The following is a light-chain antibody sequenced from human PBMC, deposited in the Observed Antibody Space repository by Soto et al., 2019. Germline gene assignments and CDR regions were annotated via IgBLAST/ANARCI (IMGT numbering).Light chain of an antibody. Sequence: EIVLTQSPATLSLSPGETATLSCRASQSVGSYFAWYQQKPGQAPRLLIYDAFSRATGIPARFSGSGSGTDFTLTISSLEPEDSAVYFCQQRSSWPLTFGGGTMVEIK. J-gene: IGKJ4*01. V-gene: IGKV3-11*01. CDR1: QSVGSY. CDR3: QQRSSWPLT. CDR2: DAF.